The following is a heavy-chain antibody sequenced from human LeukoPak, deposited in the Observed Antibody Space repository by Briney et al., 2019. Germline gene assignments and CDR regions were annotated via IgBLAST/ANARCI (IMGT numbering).Heavy chain of an antibody. CDR2: IKNKSNGETT. CDR3: ARGLCTSTSCYQGPFDF. J-gene: IGHJ4*02. Sequence: PGGSLRLSCAASGFTFTNYAMNWVRQAPGKGLEWVGHIKNKSNGETTDYAAPVKGRFIISRDDSKNTLYLQMNSLRTEDTAVYYCARGLCTSTSCYQGPFDFWGQGTLVTVSS. CDR1: GFTFTNYA. D-gene: IGHD2-2*01. V-gene: IGHV3-15*01.